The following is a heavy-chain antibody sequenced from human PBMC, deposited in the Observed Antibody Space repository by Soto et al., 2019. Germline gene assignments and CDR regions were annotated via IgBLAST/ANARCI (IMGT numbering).Heavy chain of an antibody. V-gene: IGHV1-18*01. D-gene: IGHD2-2*01. CDR2: ISAYNGNT. J-gene: IGHJ5*02. CDR3: ARDIVVVPAAPYNWFDP. CDR1: GYTFTSYG. Sequence: ASVKVSCKASGYTFTSYGISWVRQAPGQGLEWMGWISAYNGNTNYAQKLQGRVTMTTDTSTSTAYMELRSLRSDDTAVYYCARDIVVVPAAPYNWFDPWGQGTLVTVSS.